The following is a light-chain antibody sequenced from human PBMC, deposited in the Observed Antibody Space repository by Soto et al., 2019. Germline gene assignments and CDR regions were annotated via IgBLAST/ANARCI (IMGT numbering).Light chain of an antibody. J-gene: IGLJ3*02. Sequence: QTVVTQEPSFSVSPGGTVTLTCGLSSGSVTTTYSPTWYQQTPGQAPRTLIYSTNTRSSGVPDRFSGSILGNKAALTITGAQADDESDYDCVLYMGSDIWVFGGGTKLTVL. CDR3: VLYMGSDIWV. CDR2: STN. V-gene: IGLV8-61*01. CDR1: SGSVTTTYS.